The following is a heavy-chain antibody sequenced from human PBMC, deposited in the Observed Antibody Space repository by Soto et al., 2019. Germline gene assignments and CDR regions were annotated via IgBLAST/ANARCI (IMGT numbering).Heavy chain of an antibody. J-gene: IGHJ5*02. CDR2: IIPIFGTA. D-gene: IGHD3-22*01. Sequence: SVKVSCKASGGTFSSYAISWVRQAPGQGLEWMGGIIPIFGTANYAQRFQGRVTITADESTSTAYMELSSLRSEDAAVYYCARDVPHYDSSGYQYNWFDPWGQGTLVTVSS. CDR1: GGTFSSYA. CDR3: ARDVPHYDSSGYQYNWFDP. V-gene: IGHV1-69*13.